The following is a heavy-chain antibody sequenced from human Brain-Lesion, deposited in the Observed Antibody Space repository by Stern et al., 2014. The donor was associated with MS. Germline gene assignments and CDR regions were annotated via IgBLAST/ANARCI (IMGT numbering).Heavy chain of an antibody. CDR2: IWRGDSDT. Sequence: MQLVQSGAEVKKPGESLKISCKGSGYRFTSNWIGWVRQMPGKGLEWMGIIWRGDSDTRYSPSFQGQVTISADKSISTAYLQWSSLQASDTAMYYCARRGDSSSSGFDYWGQGTLVIVSS. J-gene: IGHJ4*02. V-gene: IGHV5-51*01. CDR1: GYRFTSNW. CDR3: ARRGDSSSSGFDY. D-gene: IGHD6-6*01.